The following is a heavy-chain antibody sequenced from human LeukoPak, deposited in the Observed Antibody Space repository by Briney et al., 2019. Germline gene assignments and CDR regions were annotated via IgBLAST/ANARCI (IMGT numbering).Heavy chain of an antibody. CDR2: IIPIFGTA. D-gene: IGHD3-10*01. Sequence: ASVKVPCKASGGTFSSYAISWVRQAPGQGLEWMGGIIPIFGTANYAQKFQGRVTITADKSTSTAYMELRSLRSDDTAVYYCARVYGSGMRAFDIWGQGTMVTVSS. J-gene: IGHJ3*02. CDR1: GGTFSSYA. V-gene: IGHV1-69*06. CDR3: ARVYGSGMRAFDI.